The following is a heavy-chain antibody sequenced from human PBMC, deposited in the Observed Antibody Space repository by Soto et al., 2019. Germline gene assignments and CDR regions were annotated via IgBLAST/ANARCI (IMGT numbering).Heavy chain of an antibody. CDR2: ISDSGTRT. J-gene: IGHJ4*02. CDR1: GFSISDYV. CDR3: AKDGIRKDDY. V-gene: IGHV3-23*01. Sequence: EVQLLESGGGFIQPGGSLRLSCSASGFSISDYVMSWVRQAPGKGLEWVSSISDSGTRTFYADSVKGRFAISRDTSKNTIYLQMNRLRVEDTALYYCAKDGIRKDDYWGQGTVVTVSS.